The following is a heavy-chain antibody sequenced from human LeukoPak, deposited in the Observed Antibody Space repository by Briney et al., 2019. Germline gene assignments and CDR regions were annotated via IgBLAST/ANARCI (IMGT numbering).Heavy chain of an antibody. D-gene: IGHD3-22*01. CDR3: ALGGYYFSY. CDR2: IKQDGSEK. J-gene: IGHJ4*01. CDR1: GFSFSNYW. Sequence: SGGSLRLSCAASGFSFSNYWMSWVRQAPGKGLEWVANIKQDGSEKYYVDSVKGRFTISRDNAKDSLYLQMNSLRAEDTAVYYCALGGYYFSYWGQEPWSPSPQ. V-gene: IGHV3-7*02.